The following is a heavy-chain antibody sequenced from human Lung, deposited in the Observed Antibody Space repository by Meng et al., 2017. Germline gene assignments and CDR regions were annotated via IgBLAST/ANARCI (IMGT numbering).Heavy chain of an antibody. CDR1: GGSFSDYY. CDR3: ARGPTTMAHDFDY. V-gene: IGHV4-34*01. D-gene: IGHD4-11*01. J-gene: IGHJ4*02. CDR2: INHSGST. Sequence: QGQLRLWGAGLLHPSETLSLPCVVSGGSFSDYYWGWIRQPPGKGLEWIGEINHSGSTNYNPSLESRATISVDTSQNNLSLKLSSVTAADSAVYYCARGPTTMAHDFDYWGQGTLVTVSS.